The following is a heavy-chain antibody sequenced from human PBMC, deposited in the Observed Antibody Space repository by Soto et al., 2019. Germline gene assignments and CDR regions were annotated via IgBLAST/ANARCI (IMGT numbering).Heavy chain of an antibody. D-gene: IGHD4-17*01. Sequence: GGSLRLSCAASGFTFSSYGMHWVRQAPGKGLEWVAVIWYDGSNKYYADSVKGRFTISRDNSKNTLYLQMNSLRAEDTAVYYCARVHDYGDLVSAFDIWGQGTMVTVSS. CDR1: GFTFSSYG. CDR2: IWYDGSNK. CDR3: ARVHDYGDLVSAFDI. J-gene: IGHJ3*02. V-gene: IGHV3-33*01.